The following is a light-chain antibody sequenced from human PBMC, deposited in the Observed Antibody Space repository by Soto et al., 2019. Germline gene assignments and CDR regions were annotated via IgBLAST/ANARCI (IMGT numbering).Light chain of an antibody. CDR2: EVS. J-gene: IGLJ1*01. CDR1: SSDVGSYNL. CDR3: CSYAGSSTPYV. V-gene: IGLV2-23*02. Sequence: QSVLTQPASVSGSPGQSITISCTGTSSDVGSYNLVSWYQQHPGKAPKLMICEVSKRPSGVSNRFSGSKSGNTASLTISGLQAEDEADYYCCSYAGSSTPYVFGTGTKVTVL.